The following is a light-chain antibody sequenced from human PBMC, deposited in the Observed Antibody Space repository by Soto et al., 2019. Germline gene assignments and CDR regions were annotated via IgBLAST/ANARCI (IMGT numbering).Light chain of an antibody. CDR2: DAS. V-gene: IGKV1-12*01. CDR1: QDIRSW. Sequence: DIQMTQSPSSMSASVGDRVTITCRASQDIRSWLAWYQHKPGKAPNLLIFDASTLQSGVPSRFSGSGSGAHLSLTISRLQPEDFATYYCQQANSFPYTFGQGTKLDIK. CDR3: QQANSFPYT. J-gene: IGKJ2*01.